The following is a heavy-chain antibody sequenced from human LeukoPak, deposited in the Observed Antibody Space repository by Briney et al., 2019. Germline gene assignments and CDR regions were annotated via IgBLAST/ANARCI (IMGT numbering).Heavy chain of an antibody. CDR1: GFTFNMYG. Sequence: GGSLRLSCAASGFTFNMYGMHWVRQAPGKGLEWVAVISYDGNNKYYADSVKGRFTISRDNSKNTLYLQMNSLRAEDTAVYYCAKERYTYGSDPYFDYWGQGTLVTVSS. CDR3: AKERYTYGSDPYFDY. D-gene: IGHD5-18*01. CDR2: ISYDGNNK. J-gene: IGHJ4*02. V-gene: IGHV3-30*18.